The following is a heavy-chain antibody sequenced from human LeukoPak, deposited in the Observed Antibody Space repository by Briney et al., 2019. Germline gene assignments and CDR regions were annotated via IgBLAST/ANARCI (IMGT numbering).Heavy chain of an antibody. D-gene: IGHD3-9*01. CDR2: ISAYNGHT. V-gene: IGHV1-18*01. J-gene: IGHJ4*02. CDR3: ARGYVVVPLDF. CDR1: GYNVFSYG. Sequence: ASVNVSCKASGYNVFSYGFSWVRQAPGQGLEWMGWISAYNGHTNYAQNFQGRVTMTTDTSTRTAYMELRSLRSDDTAVYYCARGYVVVPLDFWGQGTLVTVSS.